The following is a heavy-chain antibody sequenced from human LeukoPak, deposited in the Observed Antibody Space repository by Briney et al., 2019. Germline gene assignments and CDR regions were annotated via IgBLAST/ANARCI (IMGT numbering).Heavy chain of an antibody. Sequence: HPGGSLRLSCAASGFTFSSYWMSWVRQAPGKGLEWVANIKQDGSEKYYVDSVKGRFTISRDNSKNTLYLQMNSLRAEDTAVYYCAKDGGGQWLVTRYYYMDVWGKGTTVTISS. D-gene: IGHD6-19*01. J-gene: IGHJ6*03. CDR3: AKDGGGQWLVTRYYYMDV. CDR2: IKQDGSEK. V-gene: IGHV3-7*03. CDR1: GFTFSSYW.